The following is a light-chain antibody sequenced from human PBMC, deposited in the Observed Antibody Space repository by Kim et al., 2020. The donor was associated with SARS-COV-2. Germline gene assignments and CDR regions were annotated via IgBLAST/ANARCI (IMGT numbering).Light chain of an antibody. V-gene: IGLV1-44*01. J-gene: IGLJ3*02. Sequence: GQRVTISCSGSSSNIGSNTVNWYQQLPGTAPKLLMYTNSQRPSGVPDRFSGSKSGTSASLAISGLQSEDEGDYYCAAWDDSLNGGVFGGGTQLTVL. CDR1: SSNIGSNT. CDR3: AAWDDSLNGGV. CDR2: TNS.